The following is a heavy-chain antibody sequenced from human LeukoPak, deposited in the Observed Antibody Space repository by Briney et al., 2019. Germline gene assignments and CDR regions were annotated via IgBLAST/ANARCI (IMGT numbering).Heavy chain of an antibody. Sequence: GGSLRLSCAASGFTFSSYAIHWVRQAPGKGLEWVAVISYDGSNKYYADSVKGRFTISRDNSKNTLYLQMNSLRAEDTAVYYCARESTVTTRTYNWFDPWGQGTLVTVSS. J-gene: IGHJ5*02. CDR1: GFTFSSYA. D-gene: IGHD4-17*01. CDR2: ISYDGSNK. CDR3: ARESTVTTRTYNWFDP. V-gene: IGHV3-30*04.